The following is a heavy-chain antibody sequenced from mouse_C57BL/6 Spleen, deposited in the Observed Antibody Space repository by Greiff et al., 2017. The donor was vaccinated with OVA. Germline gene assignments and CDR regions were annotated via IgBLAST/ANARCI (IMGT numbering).Heavy chain of an antibody. CDR2: INPYNGGT. CDR1: GYTFTDYY. Sequence: VQLQQSGPVLVKPGASVKMSCKASGYTFTDYYMNWVKQSPGKSLEWIGVINPYNGGTSYNQKFKGKATLTVDKSSSTAYMELNSLTSEDAAVDYCARRWLRLYSMDYWGQGTSVTVSS. D-gene: IGHD2-2*01. V-gene: IGHV1-19*01. CDR3: ARRWLRLYSMDY. J-gene: IGHJ4*01.